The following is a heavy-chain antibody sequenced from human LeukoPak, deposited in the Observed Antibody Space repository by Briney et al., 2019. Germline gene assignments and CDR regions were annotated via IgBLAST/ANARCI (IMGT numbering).Heavy chain of an antibody. CDR2: MKSKTNNYAT. V-gene: IGHV3-73*01. CDR3: TRHNYDRSGYGAFDI. D-gene: IGHD3-22*01. Sequence: PGGSLRLSCAASGFTFSGSDIHWVRQASGKGLEWVGHMKSKTNNYATADAASVKGRFTFSRDDSKNTAYIQMNSLKTEDAAVYYCTRHNYDRSGYGAFDIWGQGTMVTVSS. J-gene: IGHJ3*02. CDR1: GFTFSGSD.